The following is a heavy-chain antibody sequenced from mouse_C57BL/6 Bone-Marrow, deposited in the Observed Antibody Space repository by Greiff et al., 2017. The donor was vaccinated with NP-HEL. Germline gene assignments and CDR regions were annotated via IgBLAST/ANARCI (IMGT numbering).Heavy chain of an antibody. CDR1: GFNIKDDY. D-gene: IGHD1-1*01. J-gene: IGHJ2*01. CDR3: TTDTTVVARGQ. CDR2: IDPENGDT. Sequence: EVQLQESGAELVRPGASVKLSCTASGFNIKDDYMHWVKQRPEQGLEWIGWIDPENGDTEYASKFQGKATITADTSSNTAYLQLSSLTSEDTSVFYCTTDTTVVARGQGGRDTTLTVSS. V-gene: IGHV14-4*01.